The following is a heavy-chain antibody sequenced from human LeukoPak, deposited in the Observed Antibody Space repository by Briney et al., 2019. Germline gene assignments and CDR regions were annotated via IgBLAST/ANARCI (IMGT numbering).Heavy chain of an antibody. CDR3: ARGSRYCSSTSCLNWFDP. D-gene: IGHD2-2*01. V-gene: IGHV4-4*02. Sequence: PSETLSLTCAVSGGSISSSNWWSWVRQPPGKGLEGIGEIYHSGSTNYNPSLKSRVTISVDKSKNQFSLKLSSVTAADTAVYYCARGSRYCSSTSCLNWFDPWGQGTLVTVSS. CDR1: GGSISSSNW. CDR2: IYHSGST. J-gene: IGHJ5*02.